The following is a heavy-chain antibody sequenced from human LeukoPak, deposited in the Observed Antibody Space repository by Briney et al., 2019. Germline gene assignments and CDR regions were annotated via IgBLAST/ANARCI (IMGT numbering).Heavy chain of an antibody. V-gene: IGHV3-64D*06. Sequence: GGSLRLSCSASGFPFNTYAIHWVRQAPGKGLEYVAGISSNGDNTDFADSAKGRFTTSRDNSKSTLFLQMNSLRAEDTAVYLCTRDSVLLGVAFDLWGQGTVVTVSS. CDR2: ISSNGDNT. CDR3: TRDSVLLGVAFDL. CDR1: GFPFNTYA. J-gene: IGHJ3*01. D-gene: IGHD2-15*01.